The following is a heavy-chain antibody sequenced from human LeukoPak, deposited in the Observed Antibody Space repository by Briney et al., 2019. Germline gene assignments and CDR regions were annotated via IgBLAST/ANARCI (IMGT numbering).Heavy chain of an antibody. CDR1: GGSISSSSYY. D-gene: IGHD3-22*01. Sequence: SETLSLTCTVSGGSISSSSYYWGWIRQPPGKGLEWIGSIYYSGSTYYNPSLKSRVTISVDTSKNQFSLKLSSVTAADTAVYYCARDSGRSSGYYYPDLDFDYWGQGTLVTVSS. CDR2: IYYSGST. V-gene: IGHV4-39*07. CDR3: ARDSGRSSGYYYPDLDFDY. J-gene: IGHJ4*02.